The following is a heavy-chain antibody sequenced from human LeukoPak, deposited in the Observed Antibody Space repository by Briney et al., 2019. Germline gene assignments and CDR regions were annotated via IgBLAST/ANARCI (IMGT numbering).Heavy chain of an antibody. J-gene: IGHJ5*02. CDR3: ARGGFTMVRGVIRCFDP. V-gene: IGHV4-34*01. D-gene: IGHD3-10*01. CDR2: INHSGST. Sequence: SETLSLTCAVYGGSFSGYYWSWIRQPPGKGLEWIGEINHSGSTNYNPSLKSRVTISVDTSKNQFSLKLNSVTAADTAVYYCARGGFTMVRGVIRCFDPWGQGTLVTVSS. CDR1: GGSFSGYY.